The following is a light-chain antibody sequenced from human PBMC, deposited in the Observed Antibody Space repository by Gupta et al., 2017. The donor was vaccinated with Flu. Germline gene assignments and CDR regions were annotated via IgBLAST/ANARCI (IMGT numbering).Light chain of an antibody. CDR1: SGDIGGYNF. CDR2: EVV. J-gene: IGLJ2*01. V-gene: IGLV2-14*01. CDR3: SSYTNTATPI. Sequence: QFSLTQPALVSGSPGQAITIPRHGTSGDIGGYNFVSWYQQYPGKAPKLMIFEVVNRPSGVSNRFSGSKSGNTASLTISGLQAADEADYYCSSYTNTATPIFGGGTKLTVL.